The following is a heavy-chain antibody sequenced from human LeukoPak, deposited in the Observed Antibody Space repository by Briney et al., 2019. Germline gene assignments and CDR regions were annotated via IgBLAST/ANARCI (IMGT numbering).Heavy chain of an antibody. CDR2: ISSSSSYV. Sequence: PGGSLRLSCAASGFTFSSYSMNWVRLAPGKGLEWVSSISSSSSYVYYADSVKGRFTISRDNAKNSLYLQMNSLRAEDTAVYYCAREERDHYGSGSYGYGMDVWGQGTTVTVSS. CDR3: AREERDHYGSGSYGYGMDV. CDR1: GFTFSSYS. V-gene: IGHV3-21*01. J-gene: IGHJ6*02. D-gene: IGHD3-10*01.